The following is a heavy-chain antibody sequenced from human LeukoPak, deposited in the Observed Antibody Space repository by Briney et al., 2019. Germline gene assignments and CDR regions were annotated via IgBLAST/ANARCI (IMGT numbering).Heavy chain of an antibody. J-gene: IGHJ6*03. D-gene: IGHD4-17*01. CDR2: IYYSGST. CDR3: ARLTVRGYYMDV. CDR1: GGSISSYY. V-gene: IGHV4-59*03. Sequence: SETLSLTCTVSGGSISSYYWSWIRQPPGKGLEGIGYIYYSGSTNYNPSLKSRVTISVDTSKNQFSLKLSSVTAADTAVYYCARLTVRGYYMDVWGKGTTVTVSS.